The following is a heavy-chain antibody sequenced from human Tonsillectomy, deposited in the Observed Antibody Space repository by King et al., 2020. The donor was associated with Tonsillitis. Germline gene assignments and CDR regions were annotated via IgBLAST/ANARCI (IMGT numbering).Heavy chain of an antibody. CDR3: ARTINGVVPAAMWDV. J-gene: IGHJ6*04. Sequence: VQLVESGGGLVQPGGSLRLSCAASWLTVSSNYMSWVRQAPGKGLEWVSVIYSSGRTYYADSVKGRFTISRHNSNNTLYLQMNSLRVDDTGVYYCARTINGVVPAAMWDVWGKGTTVTVSS. V-gene: IGHV3-53*04. CDR1: WLTVSSNY. CDR2: IYSSGRT. D-gene: IGHD2-2*01.